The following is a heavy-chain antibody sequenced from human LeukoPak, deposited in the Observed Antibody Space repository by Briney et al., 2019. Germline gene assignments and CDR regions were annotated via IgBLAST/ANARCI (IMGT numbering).Heavy chain of an antibody. J-gene: IGHJ4*02. CDR3: ARLNSTHLFDTIYHQLDY. CDR2: ISTYNGRT. Sequence: ASVKVSCKASNYTFISYSITWVRQAPGQGLEGMGWISTYNGRTNYAPNFQDRVTMTSDRSTSTAYMELRSLRSDDTAVYYCARLNSTHLFDTIYHQLDYWGQGALVTVSS. CDR1: NYTFISYS. D-gene: IGHD2/OR15-2a*01. V-gene: IGHV1-18*01.